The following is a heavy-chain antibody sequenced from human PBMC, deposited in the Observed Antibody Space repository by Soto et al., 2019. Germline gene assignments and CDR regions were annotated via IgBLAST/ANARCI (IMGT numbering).Heavy chain of an antibody. CDR3: ARGTHYGFLSGQPPYRDY. CDR2: IYYSGST. D-gene: IGHD3-3*01. CDR1: GASVSSGTYY. V-gene: IGHV4-61*01. Sequence: SETLSLTCTVFGASVSSGTYYWSWIRQAPGKGLEWVGHIYYSGSTNYNPSLKSRVTISIDTSKNQFSLKLSSVTAADTAVYFCARGTHYGFLSGQPPYRDYWGRGILVTVSS. J-gene: IGHJ4*02.